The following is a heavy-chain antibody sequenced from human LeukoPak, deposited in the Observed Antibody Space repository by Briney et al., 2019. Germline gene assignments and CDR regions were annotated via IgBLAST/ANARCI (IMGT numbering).Heavy chain of an antibody. V-gene: IGHV3-11*04. J-gene: IGHJ4*02. Sequence: GGSLRLSCAASGFTFSDYYMSWIRQAPGKGLEWVSYISSSGSTISYADSVKGRFTISRDNSKNTLYLQMGSLRAEDMAVYYCARGGDDYGDYYFDYWGQGTLVTVSS. CDR1: GFTFSDYY. D-gene: IGHD4-17*01. CDR2: ISSSGSTI. CDR3: ARGGDDYGDYYFDY.